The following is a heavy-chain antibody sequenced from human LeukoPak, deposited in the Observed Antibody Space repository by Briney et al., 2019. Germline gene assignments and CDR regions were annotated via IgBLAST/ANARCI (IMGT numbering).Heavy chain of an antibody. V-gene: IGHV1-18*01. J-gene: IGHJ4*02. CDR1: GYTFTSYG. CDR3: ARFRSAPYCSGGSCLRLSLDY. CDR2: ISAYNGNT. Sequence: GASVKVSCKASGYTFTSYGISWVRQAPGQGLEWMGWISAYNGNTNYAQKLQGRVTMTTDTSTSTAYMELRSLRSDDTAVYYCARFRSAPYCSGGSCLRLSLDYWGQGTLVTVSS. D-gene: IGHD2-15*01.